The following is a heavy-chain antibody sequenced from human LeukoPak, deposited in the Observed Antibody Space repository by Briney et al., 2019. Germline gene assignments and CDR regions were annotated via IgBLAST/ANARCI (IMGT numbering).Heavy chain of an antibody. D-gene: IGHD1-7*01. CDR1: GDTPHSHA. Sequence: SVKVSCKSSGDTPHSHAISWVRQAPGQGLEWMGRIIPAFGTANYAQKFQGRVTITADKSTRTAYMEMSSLRSEDTAVYYCARDYNWNFANSSPFDYWGQGALVTVSS. CDR3: ARDYNWNFANSSPFDY. CDR2: IIPAFGTA. J-gene: IGHJ4*02. V-gene: IGHV1-69*06.